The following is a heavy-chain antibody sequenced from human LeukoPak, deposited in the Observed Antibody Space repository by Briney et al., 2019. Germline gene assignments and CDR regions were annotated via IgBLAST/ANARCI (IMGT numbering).Heavy chain of an antibody. CDR3: ARDSGGMDA. CDR2: LYYSGTT. Sequence: SQTLSLTCTVSGGSISSGGYSWSWIRQPPGKGLEWIGLLYYSGTTYYNPSLKSRTTISVDRSKNQFSLKLNFVTAADTAVYYCARDSGGMDAWGQGTTVTVSS. D-gene: IGHD1-26*01. V-gene: IGHV4-30-2*01. J-gene: IGHJ6*02. CDR1: GGSISSGGYS.